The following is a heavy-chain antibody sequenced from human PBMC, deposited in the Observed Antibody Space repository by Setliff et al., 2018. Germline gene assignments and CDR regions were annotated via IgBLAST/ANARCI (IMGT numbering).Heavy chain of an antibody. J-gene: IGHJ4*02. D-gene: IGHD3-3*01. Sequence: TLSLTCAVYGGSFSGYYWSWIRQPPGKGLEWIGEINHSGSTNYNPSLKSRVTISVDTSKNQFSLKLSSVTAADTAVYYCARDKRQYNFWSGYYGSWGNYFDYWGQGTLVTVSS. CDR2: INHSGST. V-gene: IGHV4-34*01. CDR1: GGSFSGYY. CDR3: ARDKRQYNFWSGYYGSWGNYFDY.